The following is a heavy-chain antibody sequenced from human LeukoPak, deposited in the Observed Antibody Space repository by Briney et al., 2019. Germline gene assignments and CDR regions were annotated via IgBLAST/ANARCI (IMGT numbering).Heavy chain of an antibody. CDR3: ASSGQCTNGLCRDVGYMDV. V-gene: IGHV4-39*07. CDR1: RGSISSSTYF. Sequence: SETLSLTCTVSRGSISSSTYFWGWLRQSPGKGLEWIGSIYYSGSTYYNPSLKSRVTISMHTSKNQLSLKLNSVTAADTAVYYCASSGQCTNGLCRDVGYMDVWGKGTTVTVSS. D-gene: IGHD2-8*01. CDR2: IYYSGST. J-gene: IGHJ6*03.